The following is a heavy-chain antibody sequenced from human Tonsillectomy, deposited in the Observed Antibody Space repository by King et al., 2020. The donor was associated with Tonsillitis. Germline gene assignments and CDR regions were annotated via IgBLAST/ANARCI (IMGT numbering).Heavy chain of an antibody. D-gene: IGHD2-2*01. V-gene: IGHV3-23*04. J-gene: IGHJ4*02. Sequence: VQLVESGGGLVQPGGSLRLSCAASGFTFSSYAITWVRQAPGKGLEWVSAISGSGGSTYYADSVKGRFTLARDSSTNTLYLQMNSLRAEDTALYCCAKAWLDLDIVVVPAANYFDYWGQGTLVTVSS. CDR1: GFTFSSYA. CDR2: ISGSGGST. CDR3: AKAWLDLDIVVVPAANYFDY.